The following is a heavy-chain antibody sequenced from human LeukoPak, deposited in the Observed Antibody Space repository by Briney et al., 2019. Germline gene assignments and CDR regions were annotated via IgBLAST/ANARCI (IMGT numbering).Heavy chain of an antibody. CDR3: AGTSGYGDYVSIDY. CDR1: GGSFSGYY. J-gene: IGHJ4*02. D-gene: IGHD4-17*01. CDR2: INHSGST. V-gene: IGHV4-34*01. Sequence: KTSETLSLTCAVYGGSFSGYYWSWIRQPPGKGLEWIGEINHSGSTNYNPSLKSRVTISVDTSKNQFSLKLSSVTAADTAVYYCAGTSGYGDYVSIDYWGQGTLVTVSS.